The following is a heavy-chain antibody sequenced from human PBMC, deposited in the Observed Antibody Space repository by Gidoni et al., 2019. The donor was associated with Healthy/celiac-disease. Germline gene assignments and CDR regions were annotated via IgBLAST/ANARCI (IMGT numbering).Heavy chain of an antibody. CDR3: ARHGSHHSYNWFDP. V-gene: IGHV4-59*08. Sequence: QVQLQESGPGLVKPSETLSLTCPVSGASISSYSWSWIRQPPGKGLEWIGYIYYRGSTNYNPALKSRVTISVDTSKNQFSLKLSSVTAADTAVYYCARHGSHHSYNWFDPWGQGTLVTVSS. CDR2: IYYRGST. CDR1: GASISSYS. J-gene: IGHJ5*02. D-gene: IGHD6-6*01.